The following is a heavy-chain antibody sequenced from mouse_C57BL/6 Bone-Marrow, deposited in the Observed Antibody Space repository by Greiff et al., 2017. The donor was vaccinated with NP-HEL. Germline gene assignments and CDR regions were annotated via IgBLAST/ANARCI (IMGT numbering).Heavy chain of an antibody. V-gene: IGHV1-59*01. CDR2: IDPSDSYT. Sequence: VKLQQPGAELVRPGTSVKLSCKASGYTFTSYWMHWVKQRPGQGLEWIGVIDPSDSYTNYNQKFKGKATLTVDTSSSTAYMQLSSLTSEDSAVYYCARKGSWYFDVWGTGTTVTVSS. D-gene: IGHD1-1*01. J-gene: IGHJ1*03. CDR3: ARKGSWYFDV. CDR1: GYTFTSYW.